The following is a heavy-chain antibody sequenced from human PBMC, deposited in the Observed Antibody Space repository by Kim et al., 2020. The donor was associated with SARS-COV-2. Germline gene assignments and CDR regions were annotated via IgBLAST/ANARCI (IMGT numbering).Heavy chain of an antibody. CDR2: ISGSGGST. V-gene: IGHV3-23*01. Sequence: GGSLRLSCAASGFTFSSYAMSWVRQAPGKGLEWVSAISGSGGSTYYADSVKGRFTISRDNSKNTLYLQMNSLRAEDTAVYYCAKGAILRFLEWLPDNGDYFDSWGQGTLVTVSS. CDR3: AKGAILRFLEWLPDNGDYFDS. J-gene: IGHJ4*02. CDR1: GFTFSSYA. D-gene: IGHD3-3*01.